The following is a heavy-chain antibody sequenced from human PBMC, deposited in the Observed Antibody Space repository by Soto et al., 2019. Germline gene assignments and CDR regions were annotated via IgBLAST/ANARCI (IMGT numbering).Heavy chain of an antibody. Sequence: QVQLQESGPGLVKPSETLSLTCTVSGGSISSYYWSWVRQSPGKGLEWIGYIYYSGSATYNPSLKSRVTISVDTSKNQFSLKLSSVTAADTAVYYCARDLVQRGTHYGGDVWGQGTTVTVSS. CDR2: IYYSGSA. D-gene: IGHD3-10*01. CDR3: ARDLVQRGTHYGGDV. V-gene: IGHV4-59*01. J-gene: IGHJ6*02. CDR1: GGSISSYY.